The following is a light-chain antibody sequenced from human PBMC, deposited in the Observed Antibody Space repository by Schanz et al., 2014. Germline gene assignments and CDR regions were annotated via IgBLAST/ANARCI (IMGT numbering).Light chain of an antibody. CDR2: EVS. V-gene: IGLV2-14*01. CDR3: CSCTNTNTWV. J-gene: IGLJ3*02. CDR1: SSDVGGYNY. Sequence: QSALTQPASVSGSPGQSITISCTGTSSDVGGYNYVSWYQQHPGKAPKLMIYEVSKRPSGVSNRFSGSKSGNTASLTISGLQAEDEGDYYCCSCTNTNTWVFGGGTKVTVL.